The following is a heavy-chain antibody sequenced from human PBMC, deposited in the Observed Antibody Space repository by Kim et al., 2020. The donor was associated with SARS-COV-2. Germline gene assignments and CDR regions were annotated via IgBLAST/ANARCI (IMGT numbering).Heavy chain of an antibody. V-gene: IGHV3-11*01. Sequence: GGSLRLSCAASGFSFRDHFMSWVRQSPGKGLEWVSTITKSGSATFYSDSVKGRFAISRDNSKDSLILRMANLRVDATAVYFCARDFLGYTGYEFDLWGQG. J-gene: IGHJ4*02. CDR2: ITKSGSAT. CDR3: ARDFLGYTGYEFDL. CDR1: GFSFRDHF. D-gene: IGHD5-12*01.